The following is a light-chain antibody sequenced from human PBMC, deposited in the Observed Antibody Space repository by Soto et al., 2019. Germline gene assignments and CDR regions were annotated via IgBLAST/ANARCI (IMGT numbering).Light chain of an antibody. V-gene: IGKV1-39*01. CDR3: QQTYSTPFT. CDR1: QRISNY. CDR2: AAS. Sequence: IQMTQSPSSLSASGGDRVTITCRASQRISNYLNWYQQKPGKAPKLLIYAASNLQSGVPSRFSGRGSGTDLTLTISTLQPEDFATYYCQQTYSTPFTFGPGNKVAI. J-gene: IGKJ3*01.